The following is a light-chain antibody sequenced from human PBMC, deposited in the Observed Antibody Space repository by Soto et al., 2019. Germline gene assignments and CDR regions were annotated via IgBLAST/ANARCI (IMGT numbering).Light chain of an antibody. CDR3: QQYYGTPYT. CDR2: RAS. CDR1: QSVFYNSNNRNY. V-gene: IGKV4-1*01. J-gene: IGKJ2*01. Sequence: DIVMTQSPDSLAVSLGERATINCRSSQSVFYNSNNRNYLAWYQQKPGQPPKLLVYRASIRESGVPDRFSGSGSRTDFTLTISSLQAEDVAVYYCQQYYGTPYTFGQGTKVEIK.